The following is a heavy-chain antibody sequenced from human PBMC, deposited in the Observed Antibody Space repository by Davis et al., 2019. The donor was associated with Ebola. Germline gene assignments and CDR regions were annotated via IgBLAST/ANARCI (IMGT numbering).Heavy chain of an antibody. J-gene: IGHJ6*02. CDR2: IDPCDSYT. D-gene: IGHD5-18*01. V-gene: IGHV5-10-1*01. CDR1: GYGFTSYW. CDR3: ARRGYSYGHSYGMDV. Sequence: GESLKISCKGSGYGFTSYWISWVRQMHGQGLEWMGRIDPCDSYTNYSPSFQGHVTISADKSISTAYLQWGSLKASDTAMYYCARRGYSYGHSYGMDVWGQGTTVTVSS.